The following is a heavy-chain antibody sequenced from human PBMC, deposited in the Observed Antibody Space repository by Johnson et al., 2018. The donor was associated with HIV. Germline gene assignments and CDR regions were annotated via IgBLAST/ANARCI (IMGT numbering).Heavy chain of an antibody. CDR3: ARQQNYDSSGQGGGLDI. V-gene: IGHV3-20*04. CDR2: IDWNGGRQ. D-gene: IGHD3-22*01. Sequence: VQLVESGGGVVRPGGSLRLSCAASGFTFDDYGMSWVRQPPGKGLEWVSSIDWNGGRQGYVDAVKGRFTISRANAKNSLSMEMNSLRAEDTALYYCARQQNYDSSGQGGGLDIWGQGTMVTVSS. CDR1: GFTFDDYG. J-gene: IGHJ3*02.